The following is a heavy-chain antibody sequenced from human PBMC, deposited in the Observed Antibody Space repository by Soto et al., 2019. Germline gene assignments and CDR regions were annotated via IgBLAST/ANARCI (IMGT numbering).Heavy chain of an antibody. D-gene: IGHD2-15*01. J-gene: IGHJ6*01. CDR1: GFTISTYA. V-gene: IGHV3-21*01. CDR3: ARSGNVVGLFGFRAQRSPVIGSAGM. Sequence: PGGSLRLSCAASGFTISTYAMHWVRQAPGKGLEWVSSISSSSSYIYYAASVKGRFTISRDNAKHSLYLQMNSLRAEDTAVYYFARSGNVVGLFGFRAQRSPVIGSAGM. CDR2: ISSSSSYI.